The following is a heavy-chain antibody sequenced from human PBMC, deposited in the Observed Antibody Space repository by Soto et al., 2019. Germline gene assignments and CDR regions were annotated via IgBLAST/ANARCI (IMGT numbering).Heavy chain of an antibody. CDR1: GFTFSSYA. Sequence: HPGGSLRLSCAASGFTFSSYAMSWVRQAPGKGLEWVSAISGSGGSTYYADSVKGRFTISRDNSKNTLYLQMNSLRAEDAAVYYCAKDRGGGKGYFDYWGQGTLVTVSS. CDR2: ISGSGGST. V-gene: IGHV3-23*01. D-gene: IGHD2-15*01. J-gene: IGHJ4*02. CDR3: AKDRGGGKGYFDY.